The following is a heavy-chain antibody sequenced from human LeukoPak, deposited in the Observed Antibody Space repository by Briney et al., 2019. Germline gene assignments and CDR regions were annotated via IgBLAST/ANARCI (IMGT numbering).Heavy chain of an antibody. CDR3: ARDRCSNGVCSNWFDP. J-gene: IGHJ5*02. CDR2: IYTTENT. Sequence: SETLSRTCTVSGGSISSYYWSWIRQPAGKGLEWIGRIYTTENTNYNPSLMSRVTMSVDTSKNQFSLQLSSVTAADTAVYYCARDRCSNGVCSNWFDPWGQGTLVTVSS. CDR1: GGSISSYY. D-gene: IGHD2-8*01. V-gene: IGHV4-4*07.